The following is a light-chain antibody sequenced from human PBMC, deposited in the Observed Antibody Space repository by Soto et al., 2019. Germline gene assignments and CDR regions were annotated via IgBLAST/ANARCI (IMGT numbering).Light chain of an antibody. CDR3: MQGTHWPPYT. V-gene: IGKV2-30*01. Sequence: DVVMTQSPLSLPVTLGQPASISCRASRSLVYSDGNSYLSWYHQRPGQSPRRLIYEASNRDSGVPDRCSGSGSGTDFTLEISRVEAEDVGIYYCMQGTHWPPYTFGQGTKLEIK. CDR1: RSLVYSDGNSY. J-gene: IGKJ2*01. CDR2: EAS.